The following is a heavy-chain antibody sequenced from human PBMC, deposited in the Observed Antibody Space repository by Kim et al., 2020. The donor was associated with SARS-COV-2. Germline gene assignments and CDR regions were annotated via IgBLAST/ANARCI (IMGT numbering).Heavy chain of an antibody. D-gene: IGHD6-6*01. CDR2: ISGSGGST. CDR1: GFTFSSYA. J-gene: IGHJ6*02. Sequence: GGSLRLSCAASGFTFSSYAMSWVRQAPGKGLEWVSAISGSGGSTYYADSVKGRFTISRDNSKNTLYLQMNSLRAEDTAVYYCAKAERRIAALVQFYYYYGMDVWGQGTTVTVSS. V-gene: IGHV3-23*01. CDR3: AKAERRIAALVQFYYYYGMDV.